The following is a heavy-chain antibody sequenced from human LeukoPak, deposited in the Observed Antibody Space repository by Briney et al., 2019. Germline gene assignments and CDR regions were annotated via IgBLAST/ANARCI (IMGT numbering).Heavy chain of an antibody. CDR3: AKGRDYGDY. CDR2: INQDGREK. CDR1: GFTFSSYW. V-gene: IGHV3-7*01. Sequence: PGGSLRLSCAVSGFTFSSYWMTWVRQVPGKGLQWVAYINQDGREKYYMDSMKGRLNISRDNTENSVFLQLTSLRPEDTGIYFCAKGRDYGDYWGQGTLVAVSS. J-gene: IGHJ4*02.